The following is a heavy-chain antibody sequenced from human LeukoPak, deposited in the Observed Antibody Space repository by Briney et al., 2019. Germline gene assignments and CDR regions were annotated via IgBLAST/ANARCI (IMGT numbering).Heavy chain of an antibody. Sequence: GGSLRLSCAASGFTFSSYAMSWVRQAPGKGLEWVSAVSDSGGITYYADSVKGRFTISRDNSKNTLYLQMNSLRAEDTAVYYCARVEPCYFDYWGQGTLVTVSS. CDR1: GFTFSSYA. D-gene: IGHD1-26*01. CDR2: VSDSGGIT. CDR3: ARVEPCYFDY. J-gene: IGHJ4*02. V-gene: IGHV3-23*01.